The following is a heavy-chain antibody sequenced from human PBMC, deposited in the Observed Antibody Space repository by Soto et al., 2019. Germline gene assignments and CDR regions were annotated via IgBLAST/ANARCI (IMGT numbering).Heavy chain of an antibody. CDR1: GGSMSSYY. CDR2: IYHSGST. J-gene: IGHJ6*02. Sequence: SETLSLTCTVSGGSMSSYYWSWIRQPPGKGLEWIGYIYHSGSTNYNPSLKSRVTMSVDTPKNQFSLKLSSVTAADTAVYYCARRGYGPGFPYYYGMDVWGQGTTVTVSS. D-gene: IGHD3-10*01. CDR3: ARRGYGPGFPYYYGMDV. V-gene: IGHV4-59*01.